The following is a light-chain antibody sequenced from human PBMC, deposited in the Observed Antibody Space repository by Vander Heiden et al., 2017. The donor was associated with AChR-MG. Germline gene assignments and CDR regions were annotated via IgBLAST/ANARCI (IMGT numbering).Light chain of an antibody. CDR3: QHDKTWRYT. Sequence: EIVMTQSPATLSLSPGEIATLSCRPSQSVSNNLAWFQVKPGQAPRILIYDASTRATGVPARFSGSGSGTDFTLTISSLQSEDFAVDYCQHDKTWRYTFGQGTTLDIK. V-gene: IGKV3-15*01. CDR1: QSVSNN. CDR2: DAS. J-gene: IGKJ2*01.